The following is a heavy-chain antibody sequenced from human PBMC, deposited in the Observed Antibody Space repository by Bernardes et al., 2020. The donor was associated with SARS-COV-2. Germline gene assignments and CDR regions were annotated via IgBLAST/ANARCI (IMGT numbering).Heavy chain of an antibody. D-gene: IGHD2-2*02. CDR1: GFTFSSYS. V-gene: IGHV3-21*01. J-gene: IGHJ3*02. CDR3: ARGETLRAPWDIVVVPAAIPSCFCDI. CDR2: ISSSSSYI. Sequence: GGSLRLSCAASGFTFSSYSMNWVRQAPGKGLEWVSSISSSSSYIYYADSVKGRFTISRDNAKNSLYLQMNSLRAEDTAVYYCARGETLRAPWDIVVVPAAIPSCFCDIWGQGTMVTVSS.